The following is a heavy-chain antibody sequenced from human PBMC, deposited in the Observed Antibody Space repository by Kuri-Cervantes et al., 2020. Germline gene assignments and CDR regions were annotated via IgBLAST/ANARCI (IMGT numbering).Heavy chain of an antibody. CDR1: GFTFDYYG. V-gene: IGHV3-48*01. D-gene: IGHD2-21*01. Sequence: GESLKISCVASGFTFDYYGMNWVRQAPGKGLEWVSYISNDRSAILHYADSVKGRFTISRDNAKNSLYLQMNSLRAEDTAIYYCARYGGASAQGRDFDYWGQGTLVTVSS. CDR2: ISNDRSAI. J-gene: IGHJ4*02. CDR3: ARYGGASAQGRDFDY.